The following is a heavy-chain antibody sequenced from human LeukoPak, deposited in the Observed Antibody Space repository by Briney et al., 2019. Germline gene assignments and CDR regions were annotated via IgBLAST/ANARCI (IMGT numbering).Heavy chain of an antibody. CDR2: IYYSGST. CDR1: GGSISSGGYY. J-gene: IGHJ3*02. V-gene: IGHV4-31*03. D-gene: IGHD3-9*01. Sequence: TLSLTCTVSGGSISSGGYYWSWIRQHPGKGLEWIGYIYYSGSTYYNPSLKSRVTISVDTSKNQFSLKLSSVTAADTAVYYCARARGRYFDWLLYGRDAFDIWGQGTMVTVSS. CDR3: ARARGRYFDWLLYGRDAFDI.